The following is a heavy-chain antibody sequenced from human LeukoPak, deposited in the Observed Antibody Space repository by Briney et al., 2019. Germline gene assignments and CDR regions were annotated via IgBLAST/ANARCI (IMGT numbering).Heavy chain of an antibody. CDR3: VREGNELLSKNFDY. D-gene: IGHD2-21*02. Sequence: ASVKVSCKASGFTFAAYYIHWVRQAPGQGLEWMGYINPHSGGTSSPQKFQGRVTMTTDTSISAAYMELSSLISDDTAMYYCVREGNELLSKNFDYWGQGTLVTVSS. CDR1: GFTFAAYY. V-gene: IGHV1-2*02. J-gene: IGHJ4*02. CDR2: INPHSGGT.